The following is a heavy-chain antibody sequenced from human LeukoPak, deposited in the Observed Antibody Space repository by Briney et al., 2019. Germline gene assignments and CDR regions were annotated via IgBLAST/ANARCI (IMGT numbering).Heavy chain of an antibody. Sequence: GGSLRLSCAASGFTFSSYAMHWVRQAPGKGLEWVAVISYDGSNKYYADSVKGRFTISRDNSKNTLYLQMNSLRAEDTAVYYCARDGHIAARRPYYFDYWGQGTLVTVSS. J-gene: IGHJ4*02. V-gene: IGHV3-30-3*01. D-gene: IGHD6-6*01. CDR2: ISYDGSNK. CDR3: ARDGHIAARRPYYFDY. CDR1: GFTFSSYA.